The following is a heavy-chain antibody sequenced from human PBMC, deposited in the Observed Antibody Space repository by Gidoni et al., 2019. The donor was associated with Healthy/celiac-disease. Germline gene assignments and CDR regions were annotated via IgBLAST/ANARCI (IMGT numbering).Heavy chain of an antibody. D-gene: IGHD1-7*01. CDR2: ISSSGSTI. CDR1: GFTFSSYE. CDR3: ARADNWNSSRPDI. J-gene: IGHJ3*02. V-gene: IGHV3-48*03. Sequence: EVQLVESGGGLVQPGGSLRLSCAASGFTFSSYEMNWVRQAPGKGLEWVSYISSSGSTIYYADSVKGRFTISRDNAKNSLYLQMNSLRAEDTAVYYCARADNWNSSRPDIWGQGTMVTVSS.